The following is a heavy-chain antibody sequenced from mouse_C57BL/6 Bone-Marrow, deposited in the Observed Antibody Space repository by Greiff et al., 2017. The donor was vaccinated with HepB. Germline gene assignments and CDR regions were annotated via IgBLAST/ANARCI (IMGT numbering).Heavy chain of an antibody. CDR1: GFTFSDYG. V-gene: IGHV5-17*01. D-gene: IGHD1-2*01. CDR3: ARYGPHFDY. J-gene: IGHJ2*01. CDR2: ISSGSSTI. Sequence: VQLKESGGGLVKPGGSLKLSCAASGFTFSDYGMHWVRQAPEKGLEWVAYISSGSSTIYYADTVKGRFTISRDNAKNTLFLQMTSLRSEDTAMYYCARYGPHFDYWGQGTTLTVSS.